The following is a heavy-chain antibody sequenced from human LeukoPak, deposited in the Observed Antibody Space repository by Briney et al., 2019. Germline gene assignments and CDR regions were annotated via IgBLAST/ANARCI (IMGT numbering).Heavy chain of an antibody. J-gene: IGHJ5*02. CDR2: INPTSGGT. V-gene: IGHV1-2*02. CDR3: ARADRLHGGPYLIGP. CDR1: GYSFTDYY. Sequence: ASVKVSCKTSGYSFTDYYMHWVRQAPGQRLEWMGWINPTSGGTSAAQKFQGRVTITRDTYNTTVYMELSWLTSDDSAIYYCARADRLHGGPYLIGPWGQGTLVTVSS. D-gene: IGHD3-16*01.